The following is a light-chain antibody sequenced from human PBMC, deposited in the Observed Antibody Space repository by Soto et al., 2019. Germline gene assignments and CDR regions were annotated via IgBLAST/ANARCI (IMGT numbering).Light chain of an antibody. J-gene: IGKJ1*01. CDR1: QSINSW. CDR2: DAS. CDR3: QQYNTYWT. Sequence: DIQMTQSPSTLSVSVGDRVTIACRASQSINSWLAWYQQKPGKAPKLLIYDASSLQSGVPSRFSGSGSGTEFTLTISSLQPEDFATYYCQQYNTYWTFGQGTKVEIK. V-gene: IGKV1-5*01.